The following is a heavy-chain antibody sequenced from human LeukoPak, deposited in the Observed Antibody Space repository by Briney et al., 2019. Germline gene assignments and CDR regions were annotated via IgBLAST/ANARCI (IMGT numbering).Heavy chain of an antibody. Sequence: ETLSLTCTVSGGSISTSRYYWGWIRQPPGKGLEWIGSIYYSGNTYYNPSLKSRVAISLDTSKNQFSLKLTSVTAADTAAYYCAPVQWLADTWGYWGQGTLVTVSS. V-gene: IGHV4-39*01. D-gene: IGHD6-19*01. J-gene: IGHJ4*02. CDR3: APVQWLADTWGY. CDR1: GGSISTSRYY. CDR2: IYYSGNT.